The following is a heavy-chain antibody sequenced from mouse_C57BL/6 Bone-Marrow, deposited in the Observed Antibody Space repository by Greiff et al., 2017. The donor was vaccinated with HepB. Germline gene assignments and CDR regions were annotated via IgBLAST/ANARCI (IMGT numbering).Heavy chain of an antibody. J-gene: IGHJ1*03. CDR3: AKGGLEGWYFDV. D-gene: IGHD2-2*01. CDR1: GFSLTSYG. CDR2: IWRGGST. V-gene: IGHV2-5*01. Sequence: VQLQQSGPGLVQPSQSLSITCTVSGFSLTSYGVHWVRQSPGKGLEWLGVIWRGGSTDYNAAFMSRLSLTKDNSKGQVLFKMNSLQADDTAIYYCAKGGLEGWYFDVWGTGTTVTVSS.